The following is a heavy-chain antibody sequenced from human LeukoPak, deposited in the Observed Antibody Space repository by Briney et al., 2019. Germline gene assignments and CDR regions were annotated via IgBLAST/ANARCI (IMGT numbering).Heavy chain of an antibody. CDR2: IYYSGTT. CDR1: GGSISRYY. D-gene: IGHD5-18*01. J-gene: IGHJ4*02. Sequence: SETLSLTCTASGGSISRYYWSWIRQPPGKGLEWIGYIYYSGTTNYNPSLKSRVTISVDTSTNQFSLELSSVTAADTAVYYCAREGYSYGPFDYWGQGTLVTVSS. CDR3: AREGYSYGPFDY. V-gene: IGHV4-59*01.